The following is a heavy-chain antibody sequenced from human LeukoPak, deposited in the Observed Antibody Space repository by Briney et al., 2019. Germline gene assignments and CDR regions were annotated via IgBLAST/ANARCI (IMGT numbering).Heavy chain of an antibody. Sequence: GGSLRLSCAVSGFPLSEAWMNWVRQAPGKGLEWVAIISNDGSRKYYAHSVEGRFTISRDNSKNTLYLQMDSLRAEDTAVYYCARDRAWNYFDYWGQGTLVTVSS. D-gene: IGHD3-3*01. V-gene: IGHV3-30*03. J-gene: IGHJ4*02. CDR1: GFPLSEAW. CDR3: ARDRAWNYFDY. CDR2: ISNDGSRK.